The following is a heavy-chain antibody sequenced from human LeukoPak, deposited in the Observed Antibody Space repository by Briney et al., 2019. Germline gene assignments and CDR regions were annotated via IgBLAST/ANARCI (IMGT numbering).Heavy chain of an antibody. J-gene: IGHJ4*02. CDR3: ARGTGFWSGDYYFDN. CDR2: ISYDGINT. CDR1: GFTFSSYA. Sequence: GGSLRLSCAASGFTFSSYAIHWVRQAPGKGLEWVAVISYDGINTYYADSVKGRFTISRDNSKNTLYLQMNSLGAEDTAVYYCARGTGFWSGDYYFDNWGQGTLVTVSS. V-gene: IGHV3-30-3*01. D-gene: IGHD3-3*01.